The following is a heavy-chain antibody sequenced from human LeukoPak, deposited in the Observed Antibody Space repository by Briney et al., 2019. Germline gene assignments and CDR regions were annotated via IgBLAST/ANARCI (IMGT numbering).Heavy chain of an antibody. J-gene: IGHJ4*02. Sequence: GGSLRLSCTASLFPSIEYSMNWVRQVAGKGLEWIAYVGIDSGNTKYADSVRGRFTISADKTKNSLYLQMNSLRVDDTAVYYCSRDHNYAFDNWGQGTLVSVAS. V-gene: IGHV3-48*01. CDR2: VGIDSGNT. CDR3: SRDHNYAFDN. CDR1: LFPSIEYS. D-gene: IGHD1-1*01.